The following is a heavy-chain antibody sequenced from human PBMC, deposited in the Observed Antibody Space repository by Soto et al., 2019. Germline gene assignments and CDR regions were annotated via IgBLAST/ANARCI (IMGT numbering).Heavy chain of an antibody. D-gene: IGHD3-10*01. CDR3: ARRGKVTMVRGVIIGSLYYFDY. J-gene: IGHJ4*02. CDR2: INHSGST. V-gene: IGHV4-34*01. CDR1: GGSFSGYY. Sequence: QVQLQQWGAGLLKPSETLSLTCAVYGGSFSGYYWSWIRQPPGKGLEWIGEINHSGSTNYNPSLKSRVTISVDTSTNQLSLKLSSVTAADTAVYYCARRGKVTMVRGVIIGSLYYFDYWGQGTLVTVSS.